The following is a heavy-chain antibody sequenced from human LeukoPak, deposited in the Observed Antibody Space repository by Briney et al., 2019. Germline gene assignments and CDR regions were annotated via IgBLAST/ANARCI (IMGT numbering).Heavy chain of an antibody. CDR1: GFTFSSYA. CDR3: AKYTVVAAKPAGGYYFDH. CDR2: ISGSGGST. V-gene: IGHV3-23*01. D-gene: IGHD2-15*01. J-gene: IGHJ4*02. Sequence: GGSLRLSCAASGFTFSSYAMSWVRQAPGKGLEWVSAISGSGGSTYYADSVKGRFTISRDNSKNTLYLQMNSLRAEDTAVYYCAKYTVVAAKPAGGYYFDHWGQGTRVTVSS.